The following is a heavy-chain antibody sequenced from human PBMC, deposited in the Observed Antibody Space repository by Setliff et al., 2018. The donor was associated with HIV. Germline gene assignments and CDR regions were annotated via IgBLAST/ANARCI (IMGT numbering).Heavy chain of an antibody. D-gene: IGHD6-13*01. CDR3: ARGGKIAAAGGIFAY. J-gene: IGHJ4*02. V-gene: IGHV6-1*01. CDR2: TYYRSKFYN. Sequence: SQTLSLTCAISGDSVSSNSATWNWIRLSPSRSLEWLGRTYYRSKFYNDYAVSVKSRIIINPDTSKNQFSLQQNSVTPEETAVYYCARGGKIAAAGGIFAYWGQGTLVTVSS. CDR1: GDSVSSNSAT.